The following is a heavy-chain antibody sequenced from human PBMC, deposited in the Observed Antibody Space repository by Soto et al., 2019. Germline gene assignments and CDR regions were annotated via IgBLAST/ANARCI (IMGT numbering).Heavy chain of an antibody. CDR1: GFTFDDYA. V-gene: IGHV3-9*01. Sequence: EVPLVESGGGLVQPGRSLRLSCAASGFTFDDYAMHWVRQAPGKGLEWVSGISWNSGSIGYADSVKGRFTISRDNAKNSLYLQMNSLRAEDTALYYCAKDSSSWYDYFDYWGQGTLVTVSS. CDR2: ISWNSGSI. CDR3: AKDSSSWYDYFDY. J-gene: IGHJ4*02. D-gene: IGHD6-13*01.